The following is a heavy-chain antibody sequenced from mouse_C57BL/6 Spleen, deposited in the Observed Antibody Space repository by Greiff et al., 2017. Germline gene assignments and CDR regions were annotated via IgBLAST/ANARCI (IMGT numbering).Heavy chain of an antibody. D-gene: IGHD2-10*01. CDR1: GYTFTSYD. Sequence: QVQLKESGPELVKPGASVKLSCKASGYTFTSYDINWVKQRPGPGLEWIGWIYPRDGSTKYNEKFKGKATLTVDTSSSTAYMELHSLTSEDSAVYFCARPYYGNYVYAMDYWGQGTSVTVSS. CDR3: ARPYYGNYVYAMDY. V-gene: IGHV1-85*01. J-gene: IGHJ4*01. CDR2: IYPRDGST.